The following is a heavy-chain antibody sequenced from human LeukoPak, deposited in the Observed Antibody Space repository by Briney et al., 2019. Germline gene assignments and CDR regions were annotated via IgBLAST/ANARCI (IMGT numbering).Heavy chain of an antibody. CDR1: GFTFSTYS. V-gene: IGHV3-48*02. CDR2: IRSSGTTI. J-gene: IGHJ4*02. CDR3: ARYVDTTMLT. D-gene: IGHD5-18*01. Sequence: GGSLRLSCAASGFTFSTYSMNWVRQAPGKGLEWVSYIRSSGTTIYYADSVKGRFSISRDNAKNSLYLQLNSLRDEDTAVYYCARYVDTTMLTWGQGTLVTVSS.